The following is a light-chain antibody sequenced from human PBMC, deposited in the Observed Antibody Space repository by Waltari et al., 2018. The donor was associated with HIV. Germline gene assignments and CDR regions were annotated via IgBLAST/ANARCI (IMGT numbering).Light chain of an antibody. CDR1: QGVRTY. J-gene: IGKJ4*01. CDR3: QQRSDWPLT. CDR2: NAS. Sequence: EIVLTQSPATLSLSPGERATLSCRASQGVRTYFAWYQQKPGQAPRLLIYNASHRATGIPARFSGSGSGTDFTLTSSSLEPEDFAVYYCQQRSDWPLTFGGGTKVEIK. V-gene: IGKV3-11*01.